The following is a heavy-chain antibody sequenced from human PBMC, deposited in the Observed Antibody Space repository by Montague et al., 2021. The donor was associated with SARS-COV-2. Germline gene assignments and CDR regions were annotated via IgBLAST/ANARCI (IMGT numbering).Heavy chain of an antibody. D-gene: IGHD2-2*01. Sequence: TLSLTCTVSGGFISSGGYYWSWIRQHPGKGLEWIGYIYYSGGTYYXXXLKSRVTISVDTSKNQFSLKLSSVTAADTAVYYCAREKRHYCSSTSCYDNYYYYYGMDVWGQGTTVTVSS. CDR2: IYYSGGT. V-gene: IGHV4-31*03. CDR1: GGFISSGGYY. J-gene: IGHJ6*02. CDR3: AREKRHYCSSTSCYDNYYYYYGMDV.